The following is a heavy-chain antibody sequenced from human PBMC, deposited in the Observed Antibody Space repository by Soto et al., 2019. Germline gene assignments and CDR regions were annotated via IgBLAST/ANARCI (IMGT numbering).Heavy chain of an antibody. V-gene: IGHV1-18*01. J-gene: IGHJ5*02. CDR3: ARRNELSGSSCPGPRYNWFDP. Sequence: QVQLVQSGAEVKKPGASVKVSCKASGYTFTSYGISWVRQAPGQGLEWMGWISAYNGNTNYAQKLQGRVTMTTDTSTGTAYMELRSLRSDDTAVYYCARRNELSGSSCPGPRYNWFDPWGQGTLVTVSS. CDR2: ISAYNGNT. CDR1: GYTFTSYG. D-gene: IGHD1-26*01.